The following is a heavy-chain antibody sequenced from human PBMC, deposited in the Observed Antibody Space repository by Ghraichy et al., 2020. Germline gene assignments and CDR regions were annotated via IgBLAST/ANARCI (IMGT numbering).Heavy chain of an antibody. CDR2: IIPIFGTA. Sequence: SVKVSCKASGGTFSSYAISWVRQAPGQGLEWMGGIIPIFGTANYAQKFQGRVTITADESTSTAYMELSSLRSEDTAVYYCARGEAPRDPKYYGMDVWGQGTTVTVSS. J-gene: IGHJ6*02. CDR3: ARGEAPRDPKYYGMDV. CDR1: GGTFSSYA. V-gene: IGHV1-69*13.